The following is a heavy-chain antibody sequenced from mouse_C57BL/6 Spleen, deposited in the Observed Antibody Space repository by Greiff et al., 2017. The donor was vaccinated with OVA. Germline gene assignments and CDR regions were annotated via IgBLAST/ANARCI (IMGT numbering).Heavy chain of an antibody. J-gene: IGHJ2*01. CDR3: ARSSYDGFY. D-gene: IGHD2-3*01. Sequence: QVQLQQPGAELVKPGASVKLSCKASGYTFTSYWMQWVKQRPGQGLEWIGEIDPSDSYTNYNQKFKGKATLTVDTSSSTAYMQLSSLTSEDSAVYYCARSSYDGFYWGQGTTLTVSS. CDR2: IDPSDSYT. CDR1: GYTFTSYW. V-gene: IGHV1-50*01.